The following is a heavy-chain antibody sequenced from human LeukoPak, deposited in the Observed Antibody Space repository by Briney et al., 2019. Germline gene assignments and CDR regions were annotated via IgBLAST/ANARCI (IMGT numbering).Heavy chain of an antibody. Sequence: SETLSPTCSLSGGSTRFNNCHWAWVRRLPGRGLEWVASIYCSGSTYYNPSLKSRVTISVDTSKNQFSLRLSSVTAADTAIYYCARLTAAGTVDYWGQGTLVTVSS. CDR2: IYCSGST. CDR1: GGSTRFNNCH. CDR3: ARLTAAGTVDY. D-gene: IGHD6-13*01. J-gene: IGHJ4*02. V-gene: IGHV4-39*01.